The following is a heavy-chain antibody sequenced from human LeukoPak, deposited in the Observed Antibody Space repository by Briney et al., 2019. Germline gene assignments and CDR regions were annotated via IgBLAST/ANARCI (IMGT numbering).Heavy chain of an antibody. J-gene: IGHJ4*02. V-gene: IGHV1-58*02. D-gene: IGHD5-24*01. CDR3: AADHPNYAY. CDR2: IVVASGQT. CDR1: GFTFTTSSA. Sequence: GTSVKVSCRASGFTFTTSSAMQWVRQAGGQHLEWVGWIVVASGQTYYAQKFQERVTITRDMSTGTVHMEVNSLTSEDTAVYFCAADHPNYAYWGQGTPVTVSS.